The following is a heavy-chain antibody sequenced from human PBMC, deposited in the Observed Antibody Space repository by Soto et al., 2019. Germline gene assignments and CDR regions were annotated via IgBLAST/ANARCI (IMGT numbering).Heavy chain of an antibody. CDR3: ARHEGYGDYREPFAY. D-gene: IGHD4-17*01. CDR2: IYYSGST. V-gene: IGHV4-39*01. J-gene: IGHJ4*02. Sequence: QLQLQESGPGLVKPSETLSLTCTVSGGSISSSSYYWGWIRQPPGKGLEWIGSIYYSGSTYYKPPLKGRVTISVATPKTQFSLKLSSVTAADTAVYYCARHEGYGDYREPFAYWGQGTLVTVSS. CDR1: GGSISSSSYY.